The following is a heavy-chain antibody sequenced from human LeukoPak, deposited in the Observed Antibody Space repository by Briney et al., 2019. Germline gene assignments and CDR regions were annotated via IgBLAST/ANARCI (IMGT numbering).Heavy chain of an antibody. D-gene: IGHD1-26*01. J-gene: IGHJ3*02. CDR3: AKDRVGATSMWDAGAFDI. CDR1: GFTFSSYA. V-gene: IGHV3-23*01. Sequence: PGGSLRLSCAASGFTFSSYAMSWVRQAPGKGLEWVSVISDSGGSTYYADSVKGRFTISRDNSKNTLYVQMNSLRAADTAVYYCAKDRVGATSMWDAGAFDIWGQGTMVTVSS. CDR2: ISDSGGST.